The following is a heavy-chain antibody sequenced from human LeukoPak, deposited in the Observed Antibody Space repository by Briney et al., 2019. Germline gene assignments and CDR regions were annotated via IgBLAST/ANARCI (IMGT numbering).Heavy chain of an antibody. CDR3: AREHCIYGFCYYFDY. CDR1: GGSILSRDW. Sequence: SETLSLTCAVSGGSILSRDWWTWVRQPPGKGLEWLGDIFHSGAANYNQSLRSRLTLSVDKSENQFSLRLTSVTAADTAVCYCAREHCIYGFCYYFDYWGQGTLVTVSS. CDR2: IFHSGAA. V-gene: IGHV4/OR15-8*01. D-gene: IGHD3-10*01. J-gene: IGHJ4*02.